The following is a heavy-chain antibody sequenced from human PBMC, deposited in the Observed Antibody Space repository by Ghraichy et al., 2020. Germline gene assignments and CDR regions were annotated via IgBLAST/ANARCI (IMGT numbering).Heavy chain of an antibody. J-gene: IGHJ1*01. CDR3: ARPPWYDSSGQFQH. Sequence: LSLTCAASGFTFSSYWMHWVRQAPGKGLVWVSRINSDGSTTSYADSVKGRFTISRDNAKNTLYLQMNSLRAEDTAVYYCARPPWYDSSGQFQHWGPGTLVTVSS. CDR1: GFTFSSYW. D-gene: IGHD3-22*01. V-gene: IGHV3-74*01. CDR2: INSDGSTT.